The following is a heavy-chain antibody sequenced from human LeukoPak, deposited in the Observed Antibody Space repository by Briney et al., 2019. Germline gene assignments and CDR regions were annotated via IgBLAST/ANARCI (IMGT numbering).Heavy chain of an antibody. CDR2: IYHTGST. V-gene: IGHV4-59*02. D-gene: IGHD7-27*01. Sequence: SETLSLTCTISGGYVGDYYWSWIRQSPGKGLEWIGYIYHTGSTSYSPSLKSRVTISADTSQNQFSLKLGSVTAADTAVYYCASRKLGNDYWGQGTLVTVSS. CDR3: ASRKLGNDY. CDR1: GGYVGDYY. J-gene: IGHJ4*02.